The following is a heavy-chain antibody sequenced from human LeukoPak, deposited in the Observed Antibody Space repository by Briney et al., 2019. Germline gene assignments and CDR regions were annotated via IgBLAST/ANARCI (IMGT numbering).Heavy chain of an antibody. D-gene: IGHD3-9*01. V-gene: IGHV3-23*01. J-gene: IGHJ6*03. Sequence: GGTLRLSCAASGFTFSSYGMSWVRQAPGKGLEWVSAISGSGGSTYYANSVKGRFTISRDNSKNTLYLQMNSLRAEDTAVYYCAKAGKVGYDILTGFPAGYYYMDVWGKGTTVTTSS. CDR2: ISGSGGST. CDR3: AKAGKVGYDILTGFPAGYYYMDV. CDR1: GFTFSSYG.